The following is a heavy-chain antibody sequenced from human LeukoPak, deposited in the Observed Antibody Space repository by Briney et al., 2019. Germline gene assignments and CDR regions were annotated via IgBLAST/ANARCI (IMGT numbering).Heavy chain of an antibody. V-gene: IGHV3-33*01. J-gene: IGHJ4*02. Sequence: GRSLRLSCAASGFTFSSYGMHWVRQAPGKGLEWVAVIWYDGSNKYYADSVKGRFTISRDNSKNTLYLQMNGLRAEDTAVYYCARDGGDGYSSSSMDYWGQGTLVTVSS. CDR1: GFTFSSYG. CDR3: ARDGGDGYSSSSMDY. CDR2: IWYDGSNK. D-gene: IGHD6-6*01.